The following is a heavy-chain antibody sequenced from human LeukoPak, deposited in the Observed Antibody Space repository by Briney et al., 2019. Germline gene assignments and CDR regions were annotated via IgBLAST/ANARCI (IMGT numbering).Heavy chain of an antibody. CDR1: GFTFSSYW. V-gene: IGHV3-74*01. Sequence: GGSLRLSCAASGFTFSSYWMPWVRQAPGKGLVWVSRINSDGSSTSYADSVKGRFTISRDNAKNTLYLQMNSLRAEDTAVYYCAREGEITIFGVVIRANYGMDVWGQGTTVTVSS. CDR3: AREGEITIFGVVIRANYGMDV. J-gene: IGHJ6*02. D-gene: IGHD3-3*01. CDR2: INSDGSST.